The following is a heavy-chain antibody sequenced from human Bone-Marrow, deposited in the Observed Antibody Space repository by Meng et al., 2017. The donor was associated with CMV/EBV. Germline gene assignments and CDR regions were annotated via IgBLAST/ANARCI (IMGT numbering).Heavy chain of an antibody. D-gene: IGHD2-2*01. CDR1: GFTFSSWW. V-gene: IGHV3-74*01. Sequence: GGSLRLSCAASGFTFSSWWMHWVRQAPGKGLVWVSRINSDGSSTSYADSVKGRFTISRDNAKNTLYLQMNSLRAEDTAVYYCARDGISKYCSGTSCSRNWYFDLWGRGTLVTASS. CDR2: INSDGSST. CDR3: ARDGISKYCSGTSCSRNWYFDL. J-gene: IGHJ2*01.